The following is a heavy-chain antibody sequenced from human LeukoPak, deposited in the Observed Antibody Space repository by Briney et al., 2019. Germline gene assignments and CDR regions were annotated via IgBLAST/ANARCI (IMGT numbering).Heavy chain of an antibody. CDR1: GFTFSSYA. J-gene: IGHJ4*02. CDR3: AKKSRPYYYDSSGYPLDY. CDR2: ISGSGGST. D-gene: IGHD3-22*01. Sequence: GGSLRLSCAVSGFTFSSYAMSWVRQAPGKGLEWVSAISGSGGSTYYADSVKGRFTISRDNSKNTLYLQMNSLRAEDTAVYYCAKKSRPYYYDSSGYPLDYWGQGTLVTVSS. V-gene: IGHV3-23*01.